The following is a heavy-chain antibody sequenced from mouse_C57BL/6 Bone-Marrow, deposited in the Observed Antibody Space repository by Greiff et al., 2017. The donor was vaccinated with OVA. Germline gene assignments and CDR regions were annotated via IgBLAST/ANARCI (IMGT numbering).Heavy chain of an antibody. CDR1: GYSFTDYN. CDR3: ASTGYYYGSRYFDV. D-gene: IGHD1-1*01. Sequence: VQLKESGPELVKPGASVKISCKASGYSFTDYNMNWVKQSNGKSLEWIGVINPNYGTTSYNQKFKGKATLTVDQSSSTAYMQLNSLTSEDSAVYYCASTGYYYGSRYFDVWGTGTTVTVSS. J-gene: IGHJ1*03. CDR2: INPNYGTT. V-gene: IGHV1-39*01.